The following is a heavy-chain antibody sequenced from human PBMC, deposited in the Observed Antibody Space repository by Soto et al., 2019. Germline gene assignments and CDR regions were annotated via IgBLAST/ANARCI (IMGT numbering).Heavy chain of an antibody. Sequence: QVQLQESGPGLVKPSQTLSLTCSVSGGSINSGDYYWSWVRQPPGKGLEWIGYIYYTGSTFPNPSLKSRINISLDTSKNQFSLKLNSVTAADTAVYYCATVPTYYYDRSGYANAFDKGGQGTRVPVSS. D-gene: IGHD3-22*01. CDR3: ATVPTYYYDRSGYANAFDK. CDR1: GGSINSGDYY. V-gene: IGHV4-30-4*01. CDR2: IYYTGST. J-gene: IGHJ3*02.